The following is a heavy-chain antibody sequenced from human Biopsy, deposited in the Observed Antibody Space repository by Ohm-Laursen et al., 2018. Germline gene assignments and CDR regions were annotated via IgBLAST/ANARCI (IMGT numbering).Heavy chain of an antibody. CDR2: ISRSGSII. J-gene: IGHJ6*02. V-gene: IGHV3-11*01. CDR1: GFTFSDYY. Sequence: SLRLSCSASGFTFSDYYMSWVRQAPGQGLEWLSYISRSGSIIDYADSVKGRFTISRDNAQNTLYLQMNSLRADDTAVYYCARDWGGDYGGNIDSYYFYGMDVWGQGTTVTVSS. CDR3: ARDWGGDYGGNIDSYYFYGMDV. D-gene: IGHD4-23*01.